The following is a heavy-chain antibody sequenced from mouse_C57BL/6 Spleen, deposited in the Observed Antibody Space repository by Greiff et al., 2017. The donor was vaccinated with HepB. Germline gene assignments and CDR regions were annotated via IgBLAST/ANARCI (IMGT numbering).Heavy chain of an antibody. Sequence: QVQLQQPGAELVRPGSSVKLSCKASGYTFTSYWMHWVKQRPIQGLEWIGNIDPSDSETHYNQKFKDKATLTVDKSSSRDYMQLSSLTSEDSAVYYCARYYGSRWAMDYWGQGTSVTVSS. V-gene: IGHV1-52*01. CDR2: IDPSDSET. J-gene: IGHJ4*01. D-gene: IGHD1-1*01. CDR1: GYTFTSYW. CDR3: ARYYGSRWAMDY.